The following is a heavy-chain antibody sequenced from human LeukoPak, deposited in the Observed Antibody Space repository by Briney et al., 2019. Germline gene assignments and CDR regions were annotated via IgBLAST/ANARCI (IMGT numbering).Heavy chain of an antibody. J-gene: IGHJ4*02. CDR2: ISESGVGT. D-gene: IGHD6-19*01. CDR3: ARVSGWPPSFDY. Sequence: GGSLRLSCVASGFTFRSYAMNWVRQAPGKGLEWVSGISESGVGTNYADSVKGRFTISRDNSKNTLYLQMNSLRAEDTAVYYCARVSGWPPSFDYWGQGTLVTVSS. V-gene: IGHV3-23*01. CDR1: GFTFRSYA.